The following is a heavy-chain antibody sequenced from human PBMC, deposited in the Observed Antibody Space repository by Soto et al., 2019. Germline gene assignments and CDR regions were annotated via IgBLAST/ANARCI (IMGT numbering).Heavy chain of an antibody. D-gene: IGHD3-10*01. J-gene: IGHJ6*02. CDR3: ARGLWFGELTSPFGEYYYGMDV. CDR2: ISYDGSNK. V-gene: IGHV3-30-3*01. CDR1: GFTFSSYA. Sequence: PGGSLRLSCAASGFTFSSYAMHWVRQAPGKGLEWVAVISYDGSNKYYADSVKGRFTISRDNSKNTLYLQMNSLRAEDTAVYYCARGLWFGELTSPFGEYYYGMDVWGQGTTVTVSS.